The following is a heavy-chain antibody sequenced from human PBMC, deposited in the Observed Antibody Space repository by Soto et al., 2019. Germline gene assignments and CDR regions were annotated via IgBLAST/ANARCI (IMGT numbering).Heavy chain of an antibody. CDR3: ANFGSNDWYYFDY. V-gene: IGHV3-23*01. J-gene: IGHJ4*02. CDR1: GFTFSSYA. Sequence: GGSLRLSCAASGFTFSSYAMNWVRQAPGKGLEWVSSISGSGGATYYADSVKGRFTISRDNSKNTLYLQMSSLRAEDTAVYYCANFGSNDWYYFDYWGQGTLVTVSS. D-gene: IGHD3-9*01. CDR2: ISGSGGAT.